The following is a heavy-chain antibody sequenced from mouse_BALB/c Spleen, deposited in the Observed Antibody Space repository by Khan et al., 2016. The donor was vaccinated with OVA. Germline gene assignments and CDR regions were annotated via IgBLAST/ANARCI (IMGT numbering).Heavy chain of an antibody. V-gene: IGHV3-2*02. CDR2: ISYSGST. CDR3: ARKAWIKF. Sequence: EVQLQESGPGLVKPSQSLSLTCTVTGYSFTSGYVWNWIRPFPGNKLEWMGYISYSGSTNYNPSLNSRISITLETSKNQFFLQLNSVTTEDTATYYCARKAWIKFWGQGTTLTVSS. CDR1: GYSFTSGYV. D-gene: IGHD3-2*02. J-gene: IGHJ2*01.